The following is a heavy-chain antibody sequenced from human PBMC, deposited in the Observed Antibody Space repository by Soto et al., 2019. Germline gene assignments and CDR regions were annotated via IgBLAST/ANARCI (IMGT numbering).Heavy chain of an antibody. CDR2: ISYDGRNE. D-gene: IGHD3-22*01. CDR3: AKDHRWGRTMIVMSPGWFAR. V-gene: IGHV3-30*18. CDR1: GFTFSTFG. J-gene: IGHJ5*02. Sequence: QVQLVESGGGVVQPGRSLRLTCTVSGFTFSTFGMYWLRKAPGKGLGWVAAISYDGRNENYADSVKGRFTVSQDNSNKTPYLEMNSLRYADTAVYYFAKDHRWGRTMIVMSPGWFARWGQGSLVIVSS.